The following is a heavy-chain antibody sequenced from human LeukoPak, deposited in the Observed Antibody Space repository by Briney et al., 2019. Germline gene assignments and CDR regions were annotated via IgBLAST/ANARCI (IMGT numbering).Heavy chain of an antibody. Sequence: GGSLRLSCAASGFTFSAYAMSWVRQAPGQGLEWVSGVSGDGFSTFYADSVKGRFSISRDNSKNTLYLEMNSLRVADTAVYYCAKFRVVSTSRGVGLEYWGQGTLVTVSS. J-gene: IGHJ4*02. CDR2: VSGDGFST. D-gene: IGHD2-2*01. V-gene: IGHV3-23*01. CDR3: AKFRVVSTSRGVGLEY. CDR1: GFTFSAYA.